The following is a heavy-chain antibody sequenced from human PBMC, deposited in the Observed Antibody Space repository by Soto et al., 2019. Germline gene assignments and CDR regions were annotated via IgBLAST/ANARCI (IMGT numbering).Heavy chain of an antibody. V-gene: IGHV2-5*02. D-gene: IGHD1-26*01. CDR1: GFSLPTDRVG. CDR2: IYWDDTK. CDR3: AHAYGGRSLY. J-gene: IGHJ4*02. Sequence: QITLKESGPTLVKPTQTLTLTCTFSGFSLPTDRVGVGWIRQPPGKALEWLAVIYWDDTKTYRPSLKSRLTITKDTSKNQVALTMTDMDPVDTATYYCAHAYGGRSLYGGQGTLVIVSS.